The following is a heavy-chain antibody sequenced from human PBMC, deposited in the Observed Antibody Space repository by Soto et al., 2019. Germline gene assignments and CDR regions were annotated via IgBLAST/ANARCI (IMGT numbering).Heavy chain of an antibody. CDR2: INTGNGNT. CDR1: GYTFTSYA. CDR3: ARGSPQRNWNDGSTWFDP. V-gene: IGHV1-3*04. J-gene: IGHJ5*02. Sequence: GASVKVSCKASGYTFTSYAMHWVRQAPGQRLEWMGWINTGNGNTKYSQKLQGRVTMTTDTSTSTAYMELRSLRSDDTAVYYCARGSPQRNWNDGSTWFDPWGQGTLVTVSS. D-gene: IGHD1-1*01.